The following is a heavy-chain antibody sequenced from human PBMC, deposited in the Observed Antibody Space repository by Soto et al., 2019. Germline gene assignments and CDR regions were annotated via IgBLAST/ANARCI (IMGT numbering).Heavy chain of an antibody. J-gene: IGHJ4*02. D-gene: IGHD3-10*01. CDR3: VGGQYYFDY. Sequence: QVQLVESGGGVVQPGRSLRLSCAASGFPFTSYGMHWVREGPDKGLEWVAIISYDGSDKYYADSVKGQFTISGDNSKNTLYLQMNSLRPEDTALYYCVGGQYYFDYRGQGTLVIVSS. CDR2: ISYDGSDK. V-gene: IGHV3-30*03. CDR1: GFPFTSYG.